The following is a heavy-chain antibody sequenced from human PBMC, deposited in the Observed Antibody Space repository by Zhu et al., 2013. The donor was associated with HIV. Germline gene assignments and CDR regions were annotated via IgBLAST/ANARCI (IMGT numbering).Heavy chain of an antibody. V-gene: IGHV1-8*01. Sequence: QVQLVQSGAEVKKPGASVKVSCKTSGYTFINYDINWVRQAAGQGFEWMGWMNPNSGNTGYAQRFQGRVTMTRDNSISTAYMELNSLRSDDTAVYYCARGRWAWGRGSHDFWGQGTLITVSS. CDR2: MNPNSGNT. CDR1: GYTFINYD. D-gene: IGHD1-1*01. J-gene: IGHJ4*02. CDR3: ARGRWAWGRGSHDF.